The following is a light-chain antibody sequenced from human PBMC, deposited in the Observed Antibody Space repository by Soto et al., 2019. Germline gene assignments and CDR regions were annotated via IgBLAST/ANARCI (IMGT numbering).Light chain of an antibody. J-gene: IGLJ3*02. CDR2: LNSDGSH. CDR3: QTWGTGIGV. Sequence: QSVLTRSPSASASLGASVKLTCTLSSGHSSYAIAWHQQQPEKGPRYLMKLNSDGSHSKGDGIPDRFSGSSSGAERYLTISSLQSEDEADYYCQTWGTGIGVFGGGTKLTVL. V-gene: IGLV4-69*01. CDR1: SGHSSYA.